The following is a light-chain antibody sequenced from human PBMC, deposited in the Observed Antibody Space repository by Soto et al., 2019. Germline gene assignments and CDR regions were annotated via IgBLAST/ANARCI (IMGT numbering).Light chain of an antibody. CDR1: QSVSGSF. V-gene: IGKV3-20*01. CDR2: GAS. Sequence: EIVLTQSPGTLSLSPGERATLSCRASQSVSGSFLAWYQQKPGQAPRLLIYGASRRATGISDRFSGSGSGTDFTLIISRLEPEDFAVYYCQQYGSSSYTFGQGTKVDIK. CDR3: QQYGSSSYT. J-gene: IGKJ2*01.